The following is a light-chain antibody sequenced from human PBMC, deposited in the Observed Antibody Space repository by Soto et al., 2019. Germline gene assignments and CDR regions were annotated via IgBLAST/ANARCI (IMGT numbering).Light chain of an antibody. CDR3: SSYSISTAYL. CDR2: GNS. CDR1: SSNIGAGYD. V-gene: IGLV1-40*01. Sequence: QSVLTQPPSVSGAPGQRVTISCTGSSSNIGAGYDVHWYQQLPGTAPKLLIYGNSNRPSGVPDRFSGSKSGTSASLAITGLQAEDEADYYCSSYSISTAYLFXTGTKVTVL. J-gene: IGLJ1*01.